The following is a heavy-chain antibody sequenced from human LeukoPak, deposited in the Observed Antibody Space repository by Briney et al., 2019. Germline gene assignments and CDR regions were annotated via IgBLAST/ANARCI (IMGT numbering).Heavy chain of an antibody. CDR1: GYTLTSYD. Sequence: ASVKVSCKASGYTLTSYDINWVRQATGQGLEWMGWMNPNSGNTGYAQKFQGRVTLTRNTSISTAYMELSSLRSEDTAVYYCARSDMVRGVIIRYWGQGTLVTVSS. D-gene: IGHD3-10*01. V-gene: IGHV1-8*01. CDR2: MNPNSGNT. CDR3: ARSDMVRGVIIRY. J-gene: IGHJ4*02.